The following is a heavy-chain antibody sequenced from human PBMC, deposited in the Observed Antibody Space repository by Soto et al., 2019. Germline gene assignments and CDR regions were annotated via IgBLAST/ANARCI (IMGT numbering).Heavy chain of an antibody. D-gene: IGHD3-3*01. CDR3: ASPPRPRRGHYDFWSGYSFDY. V-gene: IGHV4-39*01. Sequence: QLQLQESGPGLVKPSETLSLTCTVSGGSISSSSYYWGWIRQPPGKGLEWIGSIYYSGSTYYNPSLKSRVTISVDTSKNQFSLKLSSVTAADTAVYYCASPPRPRRGHYDFWSGYSFDYWGQGTLVTVSS. CDR1: GGSISSSSYY. CDR2: IYYSGST. J-gene: IGHJ4*02.